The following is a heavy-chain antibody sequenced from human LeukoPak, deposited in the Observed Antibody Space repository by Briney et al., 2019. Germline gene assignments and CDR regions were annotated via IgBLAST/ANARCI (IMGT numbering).Heavy chain of an antibody. Sequence: ASVKVSCKASGGTFSSYAISWVRQAPGQGLEWMGGIIPIFGTANYAQKFQGRVTITADESTSTAYMELSSLRSEDTAVYYCARVPLYCSGGSCYSGHYYYYYYMDVWGKGTTVTVSS. CDR2: IIPIFGTA. V-gene: IGHV1-69*13. CDR3: ARVPLYCSGGSCYSGHYYYYYYMDV. J-gene: IGHJ6*03. CDR1: GGTFSSYA. D-gene: IGHD2-15*01.